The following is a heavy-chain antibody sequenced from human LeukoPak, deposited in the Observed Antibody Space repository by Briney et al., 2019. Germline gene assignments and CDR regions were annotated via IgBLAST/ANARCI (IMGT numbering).Heavy chain of an antibody. CDR1: GFIFSDYY. V-gene: IGHV3-11*01. D-gene: IGHD3-10*01. Sequence: PGGSLRLSCAASGFIFSDYYMSWVRQAPGKGLEWVSYISSSGTTIYCADSVKGRFTISRDNAKNSLYLQMNSLRGEDTAVYYCARIITVGGTDWFDPWGQGTLVTVSS. CDR3: ARIITVGGTDWFDP. J-gene: IGHJ5*02. CDR2: ISSSGTTI.